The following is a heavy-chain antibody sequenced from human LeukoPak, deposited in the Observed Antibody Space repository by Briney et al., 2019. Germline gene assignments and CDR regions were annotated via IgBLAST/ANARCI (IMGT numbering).Heavy chain of an antibody. Sequence: PGGSLRLSCAASGFTFSSYWMNWVRQAPGKGLEWVANIKQDGSEKYCVGSMKGRFTISRDNAKNSLYLQMNSLRAEDTAVYFCARDGAPGYTSGWIQYWGQGTLVTVSS. CDR2: IKQDGSEK. J-gene: IGHJ4*02. D-gene: IGHD6-19*01. CDR1: GFTFSSYW. V-gene: IGHV3-7*01. CDR3: ARDGAPGYTSGWIQY.